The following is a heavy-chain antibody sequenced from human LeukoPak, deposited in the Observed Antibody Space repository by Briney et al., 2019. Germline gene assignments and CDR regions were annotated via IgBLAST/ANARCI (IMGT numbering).Heavy chain of an antibody. CDR1: GFTVSTNY. CDR3: ARDYPYYYDSSGYYSFDY. D-gene: IGHD3-22*01. J-gene: IGHJ4*02. CDR2: IYRGGST. Sequence: GGSLRLSCAASGFTVSTNYMSWVRQAPGKGLEWVSVIYRGGSTYYADSVKGRFTISRDTSKNTLFLQMNSLRAEDTAVYFCARDYPYYYDSSGYYSFDYWGQGTLVTVSS. V-gene: IGHV3-66*01.